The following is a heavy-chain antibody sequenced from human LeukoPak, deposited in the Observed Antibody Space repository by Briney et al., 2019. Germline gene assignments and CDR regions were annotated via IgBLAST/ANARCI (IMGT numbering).Heavy chain of an antibody. CDR3: AKDLGSSRPRGDC. CDR1: GGSFSGYY. CDR2: INHLGST. J-gene: IGHJ4*02. V-gene: IGHV4-34*01. Sequence: SETLSLTCAVYGGSFSGYYWSWIRQPPEKGLEWIGEINHLGSTNYNPSLKSRVTISVDTSKKQFSLNLTSVAAADTAVYYCAKDLGSSRPRGDCWGQGTLVTVSS. D-gene: IGHD6-6*01.